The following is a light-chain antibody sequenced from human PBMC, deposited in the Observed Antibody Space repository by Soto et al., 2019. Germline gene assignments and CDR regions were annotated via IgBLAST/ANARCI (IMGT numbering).Light chain of an antibody. Sequence: DIQMTQSPSTLSASVGDRVTITCRSSQSISNWLAWYQQKPGKAPKLLIYRASSLESGVPSRFSGSGSGTEFTLTISSLQPDDFATYYCQQYNSYSPRLTCGGGTKVETK. CDR1: QSISNW. V-gene: IGKV1-5*03. J-gene: IGKJ4*01. CDR3: QQYNSYSPRLT. CDR2: RAS.